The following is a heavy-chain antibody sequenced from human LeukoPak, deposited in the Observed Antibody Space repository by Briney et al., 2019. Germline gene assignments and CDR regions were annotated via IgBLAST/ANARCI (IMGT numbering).Heavy chain of an antibody. CDR3: ATRNAMDYDFWSGPTDY. V-gene: IGHV1-46*01. D-gene: IGHD3-3*01. CDR2: INPSGAST. Sequence: GASVKVSCKASEYTFTSYYMHWVRQAPGQGLEWMGIINPSGASTNYAQKFLGRVTMTRDTSTSTVYMELSSLRSEDTAVYYCATRNAMDYDFWSGPTDYWGQGTLVTVSS. J-gene: IGHJ4*02. CDR1: EYTFTSYY.